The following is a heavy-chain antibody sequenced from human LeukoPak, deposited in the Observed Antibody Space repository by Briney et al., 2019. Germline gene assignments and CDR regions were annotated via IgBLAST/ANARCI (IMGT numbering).Heavy chain of an antibody. CDR3: ARAGYDSSGYYHGYFDY. CDR1: GGSISSGDYY. V-gene: IGHV4-30-4*08. D-gene: IGHD3-22*01. CDR2: IYYSGST. Sequence: NPSQTLSLTCTVSGGSISSGDYYWSWIRQPPGKGLEWIGYIYYSGSTYYNPSLKSRVTISVDTSKNQFSLKLSSVTAADTAVYYCARAGYDSSGYYHGYFDYWGQGTLVTVSS. J-gene: IGHJ4*02.